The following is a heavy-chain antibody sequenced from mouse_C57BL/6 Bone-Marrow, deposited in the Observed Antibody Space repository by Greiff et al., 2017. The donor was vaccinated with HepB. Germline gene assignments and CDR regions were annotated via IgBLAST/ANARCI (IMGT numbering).Heavy chain of an antibody. CDR3: ARSYYGSRGAGFAY. J-gene: IGHJ3*01. CDR1: GYAFTNYL. Sequence: QVQLKESGAELVRPGTSVKVSCKASGYAFTNYLIEWVKQRPGQGLEWIGVINPGSGGTNYNEKFKGKATLTADKSSSTAYMQLSSLTSEDSAVYFCARSYYGSRGAGFAYWGQGTLVTVSA. CDR2: INPGSGGT. D-gene: IGHD1-1*01. V-gene: IGHV1-54*01.